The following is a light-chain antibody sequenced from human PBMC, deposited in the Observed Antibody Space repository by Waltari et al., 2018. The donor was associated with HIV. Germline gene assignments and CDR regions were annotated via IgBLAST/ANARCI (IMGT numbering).Light chain of an antibody. CDR3: CSYAGFNTFV. V-gene: IGLV2-11*01. Sequence: QSALPQPRSVSGSPGPSVAISCSEISSDFGGPHFVSWYQQQPGKAPKLIIYDVIKRPSGVPDRFSASLSGNMATLTISGLQTEDEADYYCCSYAGFNTFVFGSGTKVTVL. CDR2: DVI. J-gene: IGLJ1*01. CDR1: SSDFGGPHF.